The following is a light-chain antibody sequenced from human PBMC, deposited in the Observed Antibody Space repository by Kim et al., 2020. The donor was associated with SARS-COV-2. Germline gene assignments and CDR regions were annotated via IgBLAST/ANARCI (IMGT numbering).Light chain of an antibody. CDR2: DVS. CDR3: CSYASSYTLV. V-gene: IGLV2-11*03. CDR1: TIDVGGYNY. J-gene: IGLJ2*01. Sequence: GPSVTISSTGTTIDVGGYNYVSWYQQHPGKAPKLMINDVSQRPSGVPDRFSGSKSGNTASLTISGLQAEDEADYYCCSYASSYTLVFGGGTKVTVL.